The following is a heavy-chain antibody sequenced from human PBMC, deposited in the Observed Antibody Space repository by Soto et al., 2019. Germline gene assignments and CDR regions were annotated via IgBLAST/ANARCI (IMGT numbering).Heavy chain of an antibody. CDR2: IYYSGST. D-gene: IGHD1-26*01. J-gene: IGHJ5*02. V-gene: IGHV4-59*12. Sequence: PSETLSLTCTVSGGSISSWYWSWIRQPPGKGLEWIGYIYYSGSTNYNPSLKSRVTISVDTSKNQFSLKLSSVTAADTAVYYCARVREPLTGGPWFDPWGQGTLVTVSS. CDR1: GGSISSWY. CDR3: ARVREPLTGGPWFDP.